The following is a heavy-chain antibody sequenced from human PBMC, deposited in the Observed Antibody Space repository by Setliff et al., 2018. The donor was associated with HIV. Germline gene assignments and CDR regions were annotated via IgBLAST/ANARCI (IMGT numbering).Heavy chain of an antibody. Sequence: SETLSLTCTVSGDPISTYYWSWVRKPPGKGLEWIGYVYYSGSTSYSPSLRGRVTMSVDPSKNQFSLKLNSVTAADTAIYYCARGNYDTSDYYTNFYYYYVDVWGKGTAVTVSS. J-gene: IGHJ6*03. CDR1: GDPISTYY. V-gene: IGHV4-59*01. D-gene: IGHD3-22*01. CDR3: ARGNYDTSDYYTNFYYYYVDV. CDR2: VYYSGST.